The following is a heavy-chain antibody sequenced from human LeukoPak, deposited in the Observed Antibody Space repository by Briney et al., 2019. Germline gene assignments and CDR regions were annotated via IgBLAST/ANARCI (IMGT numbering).Heavy chain of an antibody. J-gene: IGHJ3*02. D-gene: IGHD5-12*01. CDR2: INHGGST. Sequence: PSETLSLTCAVDGGSFSGYYWSWIRQPPGKGLEWIGEINHGGSTYYNPSLNSRVTISRDTSKKQLSLKVTSVTAADSAVYYCAMATIGDPFDTWGQGTMVTVSS. CDR1: GGSFSGYY. V-gene: IGHV4-34*01. CDR3: AMATIGDPFDT.